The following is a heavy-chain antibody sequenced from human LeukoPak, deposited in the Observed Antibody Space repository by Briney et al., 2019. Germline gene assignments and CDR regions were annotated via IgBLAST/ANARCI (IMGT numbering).Heavy chain of an antibody. CDR2: INPNSGGT. CDR3: ARGRPRWLQLDWRVDY. Sequence: ASVKVSCKASGYTFTVYYMHWVRQAPGQGLEWMGWINPNSGGTNYAQKFQGRVTMTRDTSISTAYMELSRLRSDDTAVYYCARGRPRWLQLDWRVDYWGQGTLVTVSS. J-gene: IGHJ4*02. V-gene: IGHV1-2*02. CDR1: GYTFTVYY. D-gene: IGHD5-24*01.